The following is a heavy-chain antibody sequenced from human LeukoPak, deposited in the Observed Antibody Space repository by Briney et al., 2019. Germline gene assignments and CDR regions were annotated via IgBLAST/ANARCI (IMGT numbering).Heavy chain of an antibody. D-gene: IGHD2-21*02. J-gene: IGHJ4*02. CDR2: ISSDGNKN. CDR3: AKHDGPVVVVTAKLDY. Sequence: GGSLRLSCVASGFTFSTYAMHWVRQAPGKGLEWVAFISSDGNKNYYEDSVKGRFTISRDNSKNTLFLQMSSLRPEDTAMYYCAKHDGPVVVVTAKLDYWGLGTLVTVSS. V-gene: IGHV3-30*18. CDR1: GFTFSTYA.